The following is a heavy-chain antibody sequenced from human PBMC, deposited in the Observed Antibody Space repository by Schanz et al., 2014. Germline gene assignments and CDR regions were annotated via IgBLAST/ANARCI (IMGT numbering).Heavy chain of an antibody. Sequence: EVQLLDSGGGLVQPGGSLRLSCAASGFTFSTYAMSWVRQAPGKGLEWVSAISGSGGSTYYADSVKGRFTISRDNSKNTLYLQMNSLRAEDTAVYYCAKARRKSNCSGGRCFHYSYYGMDVWGQGTTVTDSS. V-gene: IGHV3-23*01. CDR1: GFTFSTYA. CDR3: AKARRKSNCSGGRCFHYSYYGMDV. J-gene: IGHJ6*02. CDR2: ISGSGGST. D-gene: IGHD2-15*01.